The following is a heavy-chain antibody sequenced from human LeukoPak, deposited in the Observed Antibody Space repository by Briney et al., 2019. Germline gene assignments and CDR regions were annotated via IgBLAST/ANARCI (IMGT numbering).Heavy chain of an antibody. CDR3: ARWGTYASTSNWFDP. D-gene: IGHD2-2*01. Sequence: PSETLSLTCNLSSDSISKSRHFWAWIRQSPGRGLEWYGYIYNSGSTYYNPSLNTRVTISLDTSKNQFSLSLVSVTAADTAVYYCARWGTYASTSNWFDPWGQGTLVTVSS. CDR2: IYNSGST. CDR1: SDSISKSRHF. J-gene: IGHJ5*02. V-gene: IGHV4-39*07.